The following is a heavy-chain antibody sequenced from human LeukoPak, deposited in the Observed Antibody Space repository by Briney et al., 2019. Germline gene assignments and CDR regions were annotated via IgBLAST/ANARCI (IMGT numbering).Heavy chain of an antibody. Sequence: RGSLRLSCAASGFTFSSHWMHWVRQAPGKGLVWVSRIKSDGSSTSYADSVKGRFTISRDNAKNTLYLQMNSLRAEDMAVYYCARAASCGGDCSSSYLQHWGQGTLVTVSS. CDR1: GFTFSSHW. J-gene: IGHJ1*01. CDR3: ARAASCGGDCSSSYLQH. CDR2: IKSDGSST. V-gene: IGHV3-74*01. D-gene: IGHD2-21*02.